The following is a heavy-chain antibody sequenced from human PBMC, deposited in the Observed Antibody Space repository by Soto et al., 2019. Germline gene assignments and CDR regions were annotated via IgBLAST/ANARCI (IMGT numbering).Heavy chain of an antibody. CDR1: GCPLSNYG. Sequence: GXAVKGALQAVGCPLSNYGVSWRRQAPGQGLEWMGWINPYNGNTNYAQKVQGRVTMTTDTSTSTAYMELRSLRSDDTAVYYCARVPTDSSGYYKYYFDYWRQGTRATFSS. D-gene: IGHD3-22*01. J-gene: IGHJ4*02. CDR3: ARVPTDSSGYYKYYFDY. CDR2: INPYNGNT. V-gene: IGHV1-18*04.